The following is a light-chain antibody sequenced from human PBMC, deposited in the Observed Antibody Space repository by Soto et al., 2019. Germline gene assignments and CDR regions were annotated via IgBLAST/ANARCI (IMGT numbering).Light chain of an antibody. Sequence: EIVLTQSPATLSLSPGERATLSCRASQSVSSYLSGYQQKPGQAPRLLIYDASNRATGIPARFSGSGAGTDFPLIISRLEPEDFAVYYCQQRSNWRLTFGGGTKVEIK. CDR3: QQRSNWRLT. J-gene: IGKJ4*01. CDR2: DAS. V-gene: IGKV3-11*01. CDR1: QSVSSY.